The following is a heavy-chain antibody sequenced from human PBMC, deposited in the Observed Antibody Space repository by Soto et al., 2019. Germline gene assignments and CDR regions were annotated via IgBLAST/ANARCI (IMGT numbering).Heavy chain of an antibody. CDR1: GYPFSANH. J-gene: IGHJ4*02. Sequence: QVQLVQSGAELRKSGASVKVSCKASGYPFSANHIHWVRQAPGQGLEWMGWLNPHSGATAYAPKYQGRVTLTRDTSLSTSYMELSALKSDDTAVYYCATAKRGTVRLLADWGQGTLVTVSS. V-gene: IGHV1-2*02. D-gene: IGHD4-4*01. CDR2: LNPHSGAT. CDR3: ATAKRGTVRLLAD.